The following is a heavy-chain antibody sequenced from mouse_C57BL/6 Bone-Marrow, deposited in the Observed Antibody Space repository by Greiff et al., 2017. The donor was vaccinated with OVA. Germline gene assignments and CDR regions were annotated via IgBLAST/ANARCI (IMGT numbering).Heavy chain of an antibody. D-gene: IGHD1-1*01. J-gene: IGHJ1*03. CDR1: GFTFNTYA. CDR2: IRSNSRNYAT. Sequence: EVQVVESGGGLVQPKGSLKLSCAASGFTFNTYAMHWVRQAPGKGLEWVARIRSNSRNYATYYADSVKDRFTISRDDSQSMLYLQMNNLKTEDTAMYYCVRRGVYYYGSSYVGYFDVWGTGTTVTVSS. CDR3: VRRGVYYYGSSYVGYFDV. V-gene: IGHV10-3*01.